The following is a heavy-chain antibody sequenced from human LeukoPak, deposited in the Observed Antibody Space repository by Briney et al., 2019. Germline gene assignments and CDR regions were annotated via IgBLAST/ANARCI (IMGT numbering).Heavy chain of an antibody. CDR2: ISSSSDTI. CDR3: ARSGRYSGMGDY. J-gene: IGHJ4*02. CDR1: GFTFSDYY. D-gene: IGHD1-26*01. V-gene: IGHV3-11*04. Sequence: GGSLRLSCAASGFTFSDYYMTWIRQAPGKGLEWVSYISSSSDTIYYADSVEGRFTISRDNAKNSLYLQVSSLRAEDTAVYYCARSGRYSGMGDYWGQGTLVTVSS.